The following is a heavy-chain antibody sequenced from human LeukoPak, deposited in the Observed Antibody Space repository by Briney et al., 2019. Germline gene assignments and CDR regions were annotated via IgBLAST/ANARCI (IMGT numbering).Heavy chain of an antibody. D-gene: IGHD6-25*01. CDR1: GFKFSDYG. CDR2: LNWNGGGT. V-gene: IGHV3-20*04. Sequence: PGGSLRLSCAASGFKFSDYGMNWVRQAPGKGLEWVSGLNWNGGGTGYADPVKGRFTISRDNAKNSLYLQMNRLRADDTALYYCASGAAATLDSWGQGTLVTVSS. CDR3: ASGAAATLDS. J-gene: IGHJ4*02.